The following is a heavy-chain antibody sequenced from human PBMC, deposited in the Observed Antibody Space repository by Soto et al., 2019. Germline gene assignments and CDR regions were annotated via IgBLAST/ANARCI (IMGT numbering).Heavy chain of an antibody. V-gene: IGHV3-30*03. J-gene: IGHJ4*02. CDR1: GFTFSSYG. D-gene: IGHD1-26*01. Sequence: VQLVESGGGVVQPGRSLRLSCAASGFTFSSYGIHWVRQAPGKGLEWVAVISDDGSNKYYADSVKGRFTISRDNSKTTLGLQMNSLRPEDTAVFYCAATYSGRYYAVDYWGQGTLVTVSS. CDR3: AATYSGRYYAVDY. CDR2: ISDDGSNK.